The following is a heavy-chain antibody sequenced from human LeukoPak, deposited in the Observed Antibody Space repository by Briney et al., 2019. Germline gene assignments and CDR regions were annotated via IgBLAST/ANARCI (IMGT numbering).Heavy chain of an antibody. CDR1: GDSVSTYY. CDR3: AKASDYAFDY. D-gene: IGHD3-22*01. V-gene: IGHV4-4*07. J-gene: IGHJ4*02. CDR2: IYTSGYT. Sequence: SETLSLTCTVSGDSVSTYYLNWVRQPAGKGLEWIGRIYTSGYTNYSPSLKSRVTVSVDTSKNQFSLKLSSVTAADTAMYFCAKASDYAFDYWGQGTLVTVSS.